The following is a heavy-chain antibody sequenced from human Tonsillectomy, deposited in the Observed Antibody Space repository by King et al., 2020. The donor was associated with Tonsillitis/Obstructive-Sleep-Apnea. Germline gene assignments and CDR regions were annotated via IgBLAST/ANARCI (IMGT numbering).Heavy chain of an antibody. J-gene: IGHJ4*02. Sequence: HGQLVQSGAEVKKPGASVKVSCKASGYTFTDNYMHWVRQAPGQGLEWMGWINPNSGGTNYAQNFQGRVTMTRDTSFSTAYMELSRLTSDDTAVYYCAAHDYTNGGRFDSWGQGTLVTVSS. CDR2: INPNSGGT. V-gene: IGHV1-2*02. D-gene: IGHD2-2*02. CDR3: AAHDYTNGGRFDS. CDR1: GYTFTDNY.